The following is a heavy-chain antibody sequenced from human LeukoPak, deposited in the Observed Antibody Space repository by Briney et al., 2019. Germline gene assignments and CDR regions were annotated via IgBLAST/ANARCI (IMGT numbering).Heavy chain of an antibody. CDR1: GLPLSSYS. V-gene: IGHV3-48*01. CDR3: VRVKGSYFDY. J-gene: IGHJ4*02. Sequence: PGRSLSLSCAASGLPLSSYSINWVRQAPGKGLEWVSYISSSGSAIYYVDSVKGRFTVSRDNAKNSLFLQMNSPRAEDTAVYYCVRVKGSYFDYWGQGALVTVSS. CDR2: ISSSGSAI. D-gene: IGHD2-15*01.